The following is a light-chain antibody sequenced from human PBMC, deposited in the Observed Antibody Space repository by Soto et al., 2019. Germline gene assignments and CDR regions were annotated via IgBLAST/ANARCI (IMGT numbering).Light chain of an antibody. CDR3: QQLNSYLIT. V-gene: IGKV1-9*01. CDR1: QPIDRY. CDR2: AAS. Sequence: DIQVTQSPSSLSASVGDSVTITCRASQPIDRYLNWYQHKPGKAPKLLINAASSLQSGVPSRFSGSGSATEFTLTISSLQPEDFATYYCQQLNSYLITFGQGTRLEIK. J-gene: IGKJ5*01.